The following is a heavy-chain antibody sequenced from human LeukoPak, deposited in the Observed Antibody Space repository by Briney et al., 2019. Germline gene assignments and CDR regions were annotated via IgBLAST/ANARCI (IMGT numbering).Heavy chain of an antibody. Sequence: ASVKVSCKASGGTFSSYAISWVRQAPGQGLEWMGGIIPIFGTANYAQKFQGRVTITADESTSTAYMELSGLRSEDTAVYYCARDYYDFWSGPQYGMDVWGQGTTVTVSS. CDR1: GGTFSSYA. D-gene: IGHD3-3*01. CDR2: IIPIFGTA. CDR3: ARDYYDFWSGPQYGMDV. V-gene: IGHV1-69*13. J-gene: IGHJ6*02.